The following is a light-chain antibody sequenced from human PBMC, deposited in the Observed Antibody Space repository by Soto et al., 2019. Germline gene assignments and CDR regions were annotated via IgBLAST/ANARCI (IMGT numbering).Light chain of an antibody. J-gene: IGLJ1*01. CDR1: SSNIGSNT. V-gene: IGLV1-44*01. CDR3: AAWDDSLNGYV. CDR2: TDN. Sequence: QSVLTQPPSASGTPGQRVTVSCSGSSSNIGSNTVNWYQQVPGTAPKLLIYTDNQRPSGVPDRFSGSKSGTSASLAISGLQSEDESEYYWAAWDDSLNGYVFGTGTKLTVL.